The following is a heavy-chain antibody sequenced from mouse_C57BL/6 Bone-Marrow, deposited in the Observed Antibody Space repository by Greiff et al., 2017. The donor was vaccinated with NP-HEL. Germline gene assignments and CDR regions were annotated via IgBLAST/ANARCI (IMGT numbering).Heavy chain of an antibody. Sequence: QVQLQQSGAELVRPGASVKLSCKASGYTFTDYYINWVKQRPGQGLEWIARIYPGSGNTYYNEKFKGKATLTAEKSSSTAYMQLSSLTSEDSAVYFCARRYYGYYFDYWGQGTTLTVSS. CDR1: GYTFTDYY. J-gene: IGHJ2*01. CDR2: IYPGSGNT. D-gene: IGHD1-1*01. CDR3: ARRYYGYYFDY. V-gene: IGHV1-76*01.